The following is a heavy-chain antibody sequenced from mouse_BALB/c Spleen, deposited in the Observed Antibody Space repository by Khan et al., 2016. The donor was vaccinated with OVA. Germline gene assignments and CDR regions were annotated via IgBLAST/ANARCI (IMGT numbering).Heavy chain of an antibody. CDR2: IWGGGSK. CDR1: GSSLTDYA. V-gene: IGHV2-6-5*01. J-gene: IGHJ4*01. Sequence: QVQLKESGPGLVAPSQSLSITCTVSGSSLTDYAVSWIRQPPGKGLEWLGVIWGGGSKYYNSALKSRLSISKDNSKSQVFLKMNSLQTDDTAMYYCAKDHPYYGMDYWGQGTSVTVSS. CDR3: AKDHPYYGMDY.